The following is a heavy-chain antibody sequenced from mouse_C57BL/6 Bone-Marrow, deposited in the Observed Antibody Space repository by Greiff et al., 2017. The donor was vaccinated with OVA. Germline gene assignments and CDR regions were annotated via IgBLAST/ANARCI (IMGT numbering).Heavy chain of an antibody. CDR3: ARSAYDGYPYWYFDV. CDR1: GYSITSDY. CDR2: ISYSGST. V-gene: IGHV3-8*01. J-gene: IGHJ1*03. D-gene: IGHD2-3*01. Sequence: VQLKESGPGLAKPSQTLSLTCSVTGYSITSDYWNWIRKFPGNKLEYMGYISYSGSTYYNPSLKSRISITRDTSKNQYYLQLNSVTTEDTATYYCARSAYDGYPYWYFDVWGTGTTVTVSS.